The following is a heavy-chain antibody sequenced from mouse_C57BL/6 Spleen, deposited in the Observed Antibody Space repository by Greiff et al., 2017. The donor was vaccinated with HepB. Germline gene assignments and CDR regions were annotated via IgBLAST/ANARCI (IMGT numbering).Heavy chain of an antibody. CDR2: IDPETGGT. V-gene: IGHV1-15*01. CDR1: GYTFTDYE. CDR3: TRSNSYFDY. Sequence: VKLQESGAELVRPGASVTLSCKASGYTFTDYEMHWVKQTPVHGLEWIGAIDPETGGTAYNQKFKGKAILTADKSSSTAYMELRSLTSEDSAVYYCTRSNSYFDYWGQGTTLTVSS. J-gene: IGHJ2*01. D-gene: IGHD2-5*01.